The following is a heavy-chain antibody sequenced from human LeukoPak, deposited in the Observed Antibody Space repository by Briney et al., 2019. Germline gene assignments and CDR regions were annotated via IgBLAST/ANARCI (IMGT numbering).Heavy chain of an antibody. Sequence: PGGSLRLSCAASGFTFSSYAMSWVRQAPGKGLEWVSAISGSGGSTYYADSVKGRFTISRDNSKNTLYLQMNSLRAEDTAVYYCAKDLKYYYDSSGYSSYFDYWGQGTLVTVSS. V-gene: IGHV3-23*01. CDR3: AKDLKYYYDSSGYSSYFDY. J-gene: IGHJ4*02. CDR1: GFTFSSYA. CDR2: ISGSGGST. D-gene: IGHD3-22*01.